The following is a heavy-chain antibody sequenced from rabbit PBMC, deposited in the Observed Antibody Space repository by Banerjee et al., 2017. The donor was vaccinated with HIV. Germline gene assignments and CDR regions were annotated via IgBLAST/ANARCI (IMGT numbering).Heavy chain of an antibody. CDR1: GFSFSSSYW. V-gene: IGHV1S45*01. CDR3: ARGYNYDDYGDYNL. J-gene: IGHJ4*01. Sequence: QEQLEESGGDLVKPEGSLTLTCTASGFSFSSSYWICWVRQAPGKGLEWIACIDAGGSGSTYYASWAKGRFTISKTSSTTVTLQMTSLTAADTATYFCARGYNYDDYGDYNLWGPGTLVTVS. CDR2: IDAGGSGST. D-gene: IGHD2-1*01.